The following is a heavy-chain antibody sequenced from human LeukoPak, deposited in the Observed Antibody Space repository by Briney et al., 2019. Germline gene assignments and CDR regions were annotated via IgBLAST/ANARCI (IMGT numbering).Heavy chain of an antibody. Sequence: SETLSLTCTVSGGSISSYYWSWIRQPPGKGLEWIGYIYTSGSTNYNPSLKSRVTISVDTSKNQFSLKLSSVTAADTAVYYCARRGRSSSREAYFDYWGQGTLVTVSS. D-gene: IGHD6-6*01. CDR2: IYTSGST. CDR1: GGSISSYY. V-gene: IGHV4-4*09. CDR3: ARRGRSSSREAYFDY. J-gene: IGHJ4*02.